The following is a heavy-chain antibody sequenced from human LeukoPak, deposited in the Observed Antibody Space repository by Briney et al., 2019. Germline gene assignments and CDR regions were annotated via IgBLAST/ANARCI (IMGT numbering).Heavy chain of an antibody. Sequence: PGGSLRLSCAASGFTFSRYNMNWVRQAPAKGLEWVSFISSSSTTIFYADSVKGRFTISRDNAKNSLYLQMNSLRDEDTAVYYCATDWVGIAYWGQGILVAVSS. CDR1: GFTFSRYN. CDR2: ISSSSTTI. J-gene: IGHJ4*02. CDR3: ATDWVGIAY. V-gene: IGHV3-48*02. D-gene: IGHD1-26*01.